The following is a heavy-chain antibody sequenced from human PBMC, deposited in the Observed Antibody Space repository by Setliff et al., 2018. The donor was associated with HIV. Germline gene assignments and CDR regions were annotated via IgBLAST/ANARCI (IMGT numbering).Heavy chain of an antibody. V-gene: IGHV4-39*07. D-gene: IGHD3-10*01. CDR1: GGSIKSSSDY. CDR2: IYYSGST. CDR3: ARDLGTGDYFDY. J-gene: IGHJ4*02. Sequence: SETLSLTCTVSGGSIKSSSDYWGWIRQPPGKGLEWIGTIYYSGSTYYNPSLKSRVTISVDTSKNQFSLKLSSVTAADTAVYYCARDLGTGDYFDYWGQGALVTVSS.